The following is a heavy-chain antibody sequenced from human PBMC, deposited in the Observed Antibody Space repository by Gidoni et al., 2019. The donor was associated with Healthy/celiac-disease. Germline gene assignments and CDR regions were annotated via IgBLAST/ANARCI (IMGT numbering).Heavy chain of an antibody. Sequence: QVQLQQWGAGLLKPSETLSLTCAVYGGSFSGYYWSWIRQPPGKGLEWIGEINHSGSTNYNPSLKSRVTISVDTSKNQFSLKLSSVTAADTAVYYCARGTSSGKGSSFDYWGQGTLVTVSS. J-gene: IGHJ4*02. CDR2: INHSGST. V-gene: IGHV4-34*01. CDR1: GGSFSGYY. CDR3: ARGTSSGKGSSFDY. D-gene: IGHD3-10*01.